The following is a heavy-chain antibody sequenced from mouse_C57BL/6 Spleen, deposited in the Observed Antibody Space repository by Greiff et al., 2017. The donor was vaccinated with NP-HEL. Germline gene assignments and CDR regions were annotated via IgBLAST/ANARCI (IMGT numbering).Heavy chain of an antibody. Sequence: QVQLQQPGAELVMPGASVKLSCKASGYTFTSYWMHWVQQRPGQGLEWIGEIDPSDSCTNYNQKLTGKFTLTVDKSSSKAYMQLSSLTSEDSAVYYCARKGSGGLLFDDWGQGTTLTVSS. CDR2: IDPSDSCT. V-gene: IGHV1-69*01. D-gene: IGHD1-1*01. J-gene: IGHJ2*01. CDR3: ARKGSGGLLFDD. CDR1: GYTFTSYW.